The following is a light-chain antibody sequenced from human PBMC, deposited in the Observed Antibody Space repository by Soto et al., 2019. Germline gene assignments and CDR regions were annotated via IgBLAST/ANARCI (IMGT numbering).Light chain of an antibody. CDR1: ESISDY. J-gene: IGKJ4*01. Sequence: DIRFTQSPSSLSASVGERVTITCLASESISDYLNWYQQKPGKPPKLLIYAASNLQSGVPSRFGGSGSGTVYTLTIGSLQAEDFATYYCQQSYSTTLTFGGGTKVDI. CDR2: AAS. CDR3: QQSYSTTLT. V-gene: IGKV1-39*01.